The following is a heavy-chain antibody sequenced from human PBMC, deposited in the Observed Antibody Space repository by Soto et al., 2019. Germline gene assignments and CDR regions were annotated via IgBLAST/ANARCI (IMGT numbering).Heavy chain of an antibody. V-gene: IGHV4-30-2*05. CDR2: IYYSGST. CDR3: ARLVQLLQGRWFDP. Sequence: SVTLSLTCAVSGGSISSGGYSWSWIRQPPGKGLEWIGYIYYSGSTYYNPSLKSRVTISVDTSKNQFSLKLSSVTAADTAVYYCARLVQLLQGRWFDPWGQGTLVTVSS. CDR1: GGSISSGGYS. D-gene: IGHD2-15*01. J-gene: IGHJ5*02.